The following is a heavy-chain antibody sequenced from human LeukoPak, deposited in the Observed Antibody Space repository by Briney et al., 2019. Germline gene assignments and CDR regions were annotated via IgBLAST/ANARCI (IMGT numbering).Heavy chain of an antibody. Sequence: GESLKISCEASGYTFINYWIAWVRQMPGKGLEWMGIIFPDDSDTRYNPSFQGQVTISADKSISTAYLQWSSLKASDTAVYYCARLHGGNSPLDYWGQGALVTVSS. CDR2: IFPDDSDT. D-gene: IGHD4-23*01. V-gene: IGHV5-51*01. CDR1: GYTFINYW. J-gene: IGHJ4*02. CDR3: ARLHGGNSPLDY.